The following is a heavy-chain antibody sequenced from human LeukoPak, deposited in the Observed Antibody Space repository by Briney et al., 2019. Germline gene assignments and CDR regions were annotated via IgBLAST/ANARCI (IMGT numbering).Heavy chain of an antibody. J-gene: IGHJ6*03. Sequence: ASVKISCKVSGYTFTDYYMHWVQQAPGKGLEWMGLVDPEDGETIYAEKFQGRVNITADKSTDTAYMELSSMRSEDTAVYYCATDPRRDIVVVPAANRYYYYYMDVWGKGTTVTVSS. CDR1: GYTFTDYY. V-gene: IGHV1-69-2*01. CDR3: ATDPRRDIVVVPAANRYYYYYMDV. CDR2: VDPEDGET. D-gene: IGHD2-2*01.